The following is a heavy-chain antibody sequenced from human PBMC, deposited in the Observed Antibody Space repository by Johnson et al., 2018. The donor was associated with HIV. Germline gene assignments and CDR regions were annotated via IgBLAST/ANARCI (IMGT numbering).Heavy chain of an antibody. CDR3: ARDRWLGDAFDI. Sequence: VQLVESGGGLVQPGGSLRLPCAASGFTFSSYAMSWVRQAPGKGLEWVSAISGSGGSTYYADSVKGRFTISRDNSKNTLYLQMNSLRAEDTAVYYCARDRWLGDAFDIWGQGTMVTVSS. CDR1: GFTFSSYA. D-gene: IGHD6-19*01. V-gene: IGHV3-23*04. J-gene: IGHJ3*02. CDR2: ISGSGGST.